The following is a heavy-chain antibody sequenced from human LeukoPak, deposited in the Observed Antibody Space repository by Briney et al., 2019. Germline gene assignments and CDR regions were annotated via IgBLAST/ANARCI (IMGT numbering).Heavy chain of an antibody. D-gene: IGHD3-22*01. V-gene: IGHV4-59*01. J-gene: IGHJ3*02. CDR3: ARHYDSSCYYYGGNAFDI. CDR2: ISYSGST. CDR1: GASISNYY. Sequence: SETLSLTCTVSGASISNYYWSWIRQPPGKGLKWIAYISYSGSTNYNPSLKSRVTLSVDTSKNQFSLKLSSVTAADTAVYYCARHYDSSCYYYGGNAFDIWGQGTMVTVSS.